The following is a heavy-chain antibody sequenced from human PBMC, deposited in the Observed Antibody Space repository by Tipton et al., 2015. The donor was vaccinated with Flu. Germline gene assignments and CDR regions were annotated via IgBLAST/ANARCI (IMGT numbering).Heavy chain of an antibody. Sequence: TLSLTCTVSGDSISSYYWSWIRQPPGKGLEWIGYSHYSGSTNYSPSLKSRVTISVDTSKNHLSLKLSSVTAADTAVYYCARHRRPSSWDFDYWGQGSLFTFSS. CDR1: GDSISSYY. D-gene: IGHD6-13*01. CDR3: ARHRRPSSWDFDY. CDR2: SHYSGST. V-gene: IGHV4-59*08. J-gene: IGHJ4*02.